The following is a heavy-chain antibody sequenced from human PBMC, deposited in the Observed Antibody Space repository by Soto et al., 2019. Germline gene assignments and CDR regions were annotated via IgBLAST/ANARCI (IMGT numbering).Heavy chain of an antibody. V-gene: IGHV4-4*07. CDR3: ARDGRAAAGNYYYYGMDV. D-gene: IGHD6-13*01. CDR2: IYTSGST. J-gene: IGHJ6*02. Sequence: PSETLSLTCTVSGGSISSYYWSWIRQPAGKGLEWIGRIYTSGSTNYNPSLKSRVTMSVDTSKNQFSLKLSSVTAADTAVYYCARDGRAAAGNYYYYGMDVWGQGTTVTVSS. CDR1: GGSISSYY.